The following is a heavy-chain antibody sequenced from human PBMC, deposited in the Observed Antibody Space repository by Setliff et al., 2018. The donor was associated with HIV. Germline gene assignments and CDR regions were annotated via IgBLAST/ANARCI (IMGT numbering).Heavy chain of an antibody. CDR3: ARPRLSRIAAAAPDY. V-gene: IGHV1-46*01. Sequence: ASVKVSCKASGYTFTSYYMHWVRQAPGQGLEWMGIIYPSDGRTTYAQEFQGRVTMTRDTSTSTVYMELSSLRSEDTAVYYCARPRLSRIAAAAPDYWGQGTLVTVSS. D-gene: IGHD6-13*01. CDR1: GYTFTSYY. CDR2: IYPSDGRT. J-gene: IGHJ4*02.